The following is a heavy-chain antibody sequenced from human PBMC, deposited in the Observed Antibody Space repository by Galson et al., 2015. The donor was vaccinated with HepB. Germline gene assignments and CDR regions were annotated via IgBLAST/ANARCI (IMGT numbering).Heavy chain of an antibody. D-gene: IGHD6-13*01. CDR1: GFTFSSYG. Sequence: SLRLSCAASGFTFSSYGMHWVRQAPGKGLEWVAVISYDGSNKYYADSVKGRFTISRDNSKNTLYLQMNSLRAEDTAVYYCAKTPSAAGLYNWFDPWGQGTLVTVSS. CDR2: ISYDGSNK. CDR3: AKTPSAAGLYNWFDP. V-gene: IGHV3-30*18. J-gene: IGHJ5*02.